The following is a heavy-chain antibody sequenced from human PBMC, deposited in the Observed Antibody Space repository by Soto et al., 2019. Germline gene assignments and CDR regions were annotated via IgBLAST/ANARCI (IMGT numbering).Heavy chain of an antibody. D-gene: IGHD6-6*01. CDR2: INSDGSST. J-gene: IGHJ4*02. CDR1: GFTFRSYW. Sequence: GGSLILSCAASGFTFRSYWMQWVRQAPGKGLVWVSWINSDGSSTSYADSVKGRFTISRDNAKNTLYLQMNSLRAEDTAVYYCASGGSSLNFDSWGQGTLVTVS. V-gene: IGHV3-74*01. CDR3: ASGGSSLNFDS.